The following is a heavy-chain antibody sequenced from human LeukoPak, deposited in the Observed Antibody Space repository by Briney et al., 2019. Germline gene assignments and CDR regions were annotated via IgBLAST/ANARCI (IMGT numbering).Heavy chain of an antibody. J-gene: IGHJ4*02. D-gene: IGHD3-22*01. V-gene: IGHV3-30*18. CDR3: AKDNYYDTSAFVDY. Sequence: GGSLRLSCAASGFTFSSYGMHWVRQAPVKGLEWAAAISSGGSNQYYADSVKGRFTISRDNSKNTLYLQMNSLRAEDTAVYFCAKDNYYDTSAFVDYWGQGTLVTVSS. CDR1: GFTFSSYG. CDR2: ISSGGSNQ.